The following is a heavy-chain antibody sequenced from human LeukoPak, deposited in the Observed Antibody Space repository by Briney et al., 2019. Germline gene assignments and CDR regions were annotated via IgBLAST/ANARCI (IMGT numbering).Heavy chain of an antibody. Sequence: ASVKVSCKASGYTFISFGIIWVRQVPGQGLEWMGWISTFNGITNSAQRLQDRVTLTADTSTSTAYMELRSLRSDDTAVYYCARGGSDLYSDYWGQGTLVTVSS. V-gene: IGHV1-18*01. CDR2: ISTFNGIT. J-gene: IGHJ4*02. CDR1: GYTFISFG. D-gene: IGHD2-21*02. CDR3: ARGGSDLYSDY.